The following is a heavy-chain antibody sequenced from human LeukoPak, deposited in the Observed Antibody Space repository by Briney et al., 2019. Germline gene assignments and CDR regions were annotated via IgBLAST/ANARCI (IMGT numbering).Heavy chain of an antibody. D-gene: IGHD6-6*01. CDR1: GFSLSTYN. J-gene: IGHJ5*02. V-gene: IGHV3-21*01. Sequence: GGSLRLSCTASGFSLSTYNLNWVRQAPGKGLEWVSSISSSSSYIHYTDSVRGRFTISRDNAKNSLYLQMNSLRAEDTAVYYCARGRRSSSSASGDLWGQGTLVTVSS. CDR3: ARGRRSSSSASGDL. CDR2: ISSSSSYI.